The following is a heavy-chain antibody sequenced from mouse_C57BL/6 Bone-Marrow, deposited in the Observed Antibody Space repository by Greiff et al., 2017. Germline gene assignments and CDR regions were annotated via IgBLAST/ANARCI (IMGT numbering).Heavy chain of an antibody. V-gene: IGHV1-69*01. Sequence: QVQLQQPGAELVMPGASVKLSCKASGYTFTSYWMHWVKQRPGQVLEWIGEIDPSDSYTNYNQKFKGKSTLTVDKSSSTAYMQLSSLTSEDSAVXYCARSSTTVVPRNAMDYWGQGTSVTVSS. CDR3: ARSSTTVVPRNAMDY. CDR1: GYTFTSYW. D-gene: IGHD1-1*01. J-gene: IGHJ4*01. CDR2: IDPSDSYT.